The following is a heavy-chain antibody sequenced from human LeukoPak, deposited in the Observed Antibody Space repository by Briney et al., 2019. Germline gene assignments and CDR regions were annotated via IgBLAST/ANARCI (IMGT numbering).Heavy chain of an antibody. D-gene: IGHD3-3*01. Sequence: SETLSLTCAVYGGSFSGYYWSWIRQPPGKGLEWMGEINHSESTNYNPSLRSRVTISVDTSKNQFSLKLNFVTAADTAVYYCARVWATYDFWSGYYSGNFDYWGQGTLVTVSS. V-gene: IGHV4-34*01. CDR3: ARVWATYDFWSGYYSGNFDY. CDR2: INHSEST. CDR1: GGSFSGYY. J-gene: IGHJ4*02.